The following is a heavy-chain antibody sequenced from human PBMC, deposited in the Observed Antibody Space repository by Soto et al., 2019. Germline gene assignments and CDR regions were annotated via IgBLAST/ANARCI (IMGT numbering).Heavy chain of an antibody. D-gene: IGHD2-2*01. J-gene: IGHJ6*02. V-gene: IGHV3-33*08. CDR1: GFTFSTYD. Sequence: VQLVESGGGLVQPGGSLRLSCAASGFTFSTYDIIWVRQAPGKGLEWVALIWYDGSNEYYADSVKGRFTISRDNSKNTLYLQMNSLRAEDTAVYYCARDGNKYCSSNSCYYGLDVWGQGTTVTVSS. CDR2: IWYDGSNE. CDR3: ARDGNKYCSSNSCYYGLDV.